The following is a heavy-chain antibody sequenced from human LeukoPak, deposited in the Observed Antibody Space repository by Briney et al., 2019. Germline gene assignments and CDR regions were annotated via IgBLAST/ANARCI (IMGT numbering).Heavy chain of an antibody. J-gene: IGHJ4*02. CDR1: GGSFSGYQ. V-gene: IGHV4-34*01. CDR3: ARVNLLGYCTYDVCPGGGLPFDY. D-gene: IGHD2-8*01. Sequence: SETLSLTCAVYGGSFSGYQWSWIRESPGKGLEWIGEIDHSENTNYNPSLKSRVTISVDTSKNQFSLKLSSVTAADTAIYYCARVNLLGYCTYDVCPGGGLPFDYWGQGTPVTVSS. CDR2: IDHSENT.